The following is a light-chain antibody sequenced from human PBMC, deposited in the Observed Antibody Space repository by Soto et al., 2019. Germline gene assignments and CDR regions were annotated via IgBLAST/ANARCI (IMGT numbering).Light chain of an antibody. CDR1: QGVSDF. Sequence: DIQMTQSPSAMSASVGDRVTISCRASQGVSDFLAWFQQKPGTAPKRLIYAASGLESGVPSRFSGWGSGTEFTLTISGLQPEDFATYNCLQHKTYPYTFGQGTKLEIK. V-gene: IGKV1-17*03. J-gene: IGKJ2*01. CDR2: AAS. CDR3: LQHKTYPYT.